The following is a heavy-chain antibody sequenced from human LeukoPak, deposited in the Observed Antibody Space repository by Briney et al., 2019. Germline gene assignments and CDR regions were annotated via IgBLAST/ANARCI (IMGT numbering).Heavy chain of an antibody. V-gene: IGHV3-7*01. D-gene: IGHD6-13*01. J-gene: IGHJ4*02. CDR2: INHDGSEK. CDR3: ARLGTAEGTLEDY. Sequence: PGGSLRLSCAVSGFTFSNYWMSWVRQPPGKGLEWVANINHDGSEKYCVDSVEGRFTISRDNAKNSLHLQMNSLRAEDTAVYYCARLGTAEGTLEDYWGQGTLVTVSS. CDR1: GFTFSNYW.